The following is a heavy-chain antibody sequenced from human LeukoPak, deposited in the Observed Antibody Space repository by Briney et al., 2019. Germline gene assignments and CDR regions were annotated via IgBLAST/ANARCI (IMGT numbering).Heavy chain of an antibody. CDR1: GGTFSSYA. D-gene: IGHD3-22*01. CDR2: IIPIFGTA. Sequence: SVKVSCKASGGTFSSYAISWVRQAPGQGLEWMGGIIPIFGTANYAQKFQGRVTITTDESTSTAYMELSSLRSEDTAVYYCARERGCYDSSGPLDYWGQGTLVTVSS. V-gene: IGHV1-69*05. CDR3: ARERGCYDSSGPLDY. J-gene: IGHJ4*02.